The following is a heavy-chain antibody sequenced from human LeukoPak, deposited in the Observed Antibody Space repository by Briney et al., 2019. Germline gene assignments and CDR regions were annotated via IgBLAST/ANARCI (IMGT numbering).Heavy chain of an antibody. CDR3: ARWGQVFMFEDY. CDR2: IHSGGTT. V-gene: IGHV3-53*01. Sequence: PGGSLRLSCVASGINVSSNYMTWVRQAPGKGLEWVSVIHSGGTTDYADSVKGRFTISRDNSKNTLYFQMNSLRAEDTAVYYCARWGQVFMFEDYWGQGTLVTVSS. D-gene: IGHD3-16*01. J-gene: IGHJ4*02. CDR1: GINVSSNY.